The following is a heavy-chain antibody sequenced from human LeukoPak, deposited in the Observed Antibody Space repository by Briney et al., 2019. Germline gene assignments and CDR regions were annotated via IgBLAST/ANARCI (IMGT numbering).Heavy chain of an antibody. CDR2: IYHSGST. CDR3: ARLHCSSTSCYAFDY. D-gene: IGHD2-2*01. CDR1: GYSISSGYY. J-gene: IGHJ4*02. Sequence: PSETLSLTCAVSGYSISSGYYWGWIRQPPGKGLEWIGSIYHSGSTYYNPSLKSRVTISLDTSKNQFSLKLSSVTAADTAVYYCARLHCSSTSCYAFDYWGQGTLVTVSS. V-gene: IGHV4-38-2*01.